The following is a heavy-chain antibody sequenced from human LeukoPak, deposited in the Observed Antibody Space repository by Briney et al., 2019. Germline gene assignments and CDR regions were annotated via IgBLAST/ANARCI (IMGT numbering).Heavy chain of an antibody. Sequence: GGSLRLSCAASGFTFSNAWMSWVRQAPGKGLEWVGRIKSKTDGGTTDYAAPVKGRFAISRDDSKNTLYLQMNSLKTEDTAVYYCTTTITFGGVIVAIDYWGQGTLVTVSS. CDR2: IKSKTDGGTT. J-gene: IGHJ4*02. D-gene: IGHD3-16*02. CDR1: GFTFSNAW. CDR3: TTTITFGGVIVAIDY. V-gene: IGHV3-15*01.